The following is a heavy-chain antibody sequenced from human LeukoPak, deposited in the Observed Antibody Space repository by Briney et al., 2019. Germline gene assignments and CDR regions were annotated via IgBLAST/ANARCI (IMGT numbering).Heavy chain of an antibody. CDR2: IHTSGST. Sequence: SETLSLTCTVSGGSISTYYWSWIRQPAGKGLEWIGRIHTSGSTNYNPSLKSRVTMSVDTSKNQFSLRLTSVTAADTAVYYCSRDGSTLDYSPFDYWGQGTLVTVSS. D-gene: IGHD3-16*01. CDR1: GGSISTYY. CDR3: SRDGSTLDYSPFDY. J-gene: IGHJ4*02. V-gene: IGHV4-4*07.